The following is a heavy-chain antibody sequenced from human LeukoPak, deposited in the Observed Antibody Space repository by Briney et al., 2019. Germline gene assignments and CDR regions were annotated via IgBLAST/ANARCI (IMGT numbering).Heavy chain of an antibody. CDR2: INAGNGNT. Sequence: EASVRVSCKASGYTFTSYAMHWVRQAPGQRLEWMGWINAGNGNTKYSQKFQGRVTITRDTSASTAYMELSSLRSEDTAVYYCARAYYDSSGYYYWGQGTLVTVSS. V-gene: IGHV1-3*01. D-gene: IGHD3-22*01. CDR3: ARAYYDSSGYYY. J-gene: IGHJ4*02. CDR1: GYTFTSYA.